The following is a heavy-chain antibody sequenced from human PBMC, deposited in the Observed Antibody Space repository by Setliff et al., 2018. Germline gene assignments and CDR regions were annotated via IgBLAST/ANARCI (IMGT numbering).Heavy chain of an antibody. D-gene: IGHD3-10*01. CDR2: ISYRGAT. V-gene: IGHV4-31*03. CDR1: GGSVSAGVNY. J-gene: IGHJ6*03. CDR3: ARERGDAGYYGSWGYYYMDV. Sequence: TSETLSLTCRVSGGSVSAGVNYWTWIRQLPGKGLDWIGYISYRGATRYDPSLKSRISISLDTSKNQFSLSLSYVTAADTAVYYCARERGDAGYYGSWGYYYMDVWGKGTTVTVSS.